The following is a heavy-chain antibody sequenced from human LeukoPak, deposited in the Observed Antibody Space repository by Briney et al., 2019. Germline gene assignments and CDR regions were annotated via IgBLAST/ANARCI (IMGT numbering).Heavy chain of an antibody. CDR3: ARVSTTVVHTPFDY. J-gene: IGHJ4*02. V-gene: IGHV1-69*04. D-gene: IGHD4-23*01. CDR2: VIPILGIA. CDR1: GGTFSSYA. Sequence: SVKVSCKASGGTFSSYAISWVRQAPGQGLEWMGRVIPILGIANYAQKFQGRVTITADKSTSTAYMELSSLRSEDTAVYYCARVSTTVVHTPFDYWGQGTLVTVSS.